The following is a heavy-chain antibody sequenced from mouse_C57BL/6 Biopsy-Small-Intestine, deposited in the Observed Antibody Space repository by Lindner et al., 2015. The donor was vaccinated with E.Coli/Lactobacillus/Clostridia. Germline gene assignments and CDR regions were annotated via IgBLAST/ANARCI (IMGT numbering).Heavy chain of an antibody. V-gene: IGHV1-52*01. CDR2: IDPSDSET. CDR3: ARAGRGFAY. CDR1: GYSFTSYW. Sequence: VQLQESGAEMVRPGASVKLSCRASGYSFTSYWMHWVKQRPGQGLEWIGKIDPSDSETHYNQKFKDKATLTVDKSSSTAYVQLNSLTSEDSAVYYCARAGRGFAYWGQGTLVTVSA. J-gene: IGHJ3*01.